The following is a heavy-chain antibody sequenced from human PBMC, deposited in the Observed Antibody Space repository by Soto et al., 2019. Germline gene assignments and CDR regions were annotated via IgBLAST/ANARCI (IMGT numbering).Heavy chain of an antibody. CDR3: ARDVRIAAGPAPRGNYYYYYMDV. Sequence: KQSPTLSLTCAISGDSVSSNSAAWNWIRQSPSRGLEWLGRTYYRSKWYNDYAVSVKSRITINPDTSKNQFSLQLNSVTPEDTAVYYCARDVRIAAGPAPRGNYYYYYMDVWGKGTTVTVSS. V-gene: IGHV6-1*01. CDR1: GDSVSSNSAA. CDR2: TYYRSKWYN. D-gene: IGHD6-13*01. J-gene: IGHJ6*03.